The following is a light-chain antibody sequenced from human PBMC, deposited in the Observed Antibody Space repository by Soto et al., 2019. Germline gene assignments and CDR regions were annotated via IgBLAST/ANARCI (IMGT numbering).Light chain of an antibody. CDR2: DAS. J-gene: IGKJ1*01. CDR1: RSISGW. V-gene: IGKV1-5*01. CDR3: QQYESYSPWT. Sequence: DIQMTQSPSTLSASVGDRVTITCRASRSISGWLAWYQQKPGKAPKPLIYDASSLESGVPSRFSGSRSGTEFTLTISSLQPDDFATYYCQQYESYSPWTFGQGTKVDIK.